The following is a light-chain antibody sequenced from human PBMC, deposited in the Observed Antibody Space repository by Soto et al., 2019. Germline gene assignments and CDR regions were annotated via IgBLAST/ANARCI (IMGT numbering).Light chain of an antibody. CDR1: SSNIGRRS. Sequence: QSVLTQPPSASGTPGQRVTISCSGGSSNIGRRSVHWFQQLPGSAPKVLIYKDIQRPSGVPDRFSASKSGASASLDISGLRSDDEADYDCSVWDDSLRAWVFGGETKLTVL. V-gene: IGLV1-47*01. CDR3: SVWDDSLRAWV. J-gene: IGLJ3*02. CDR2: KDI.